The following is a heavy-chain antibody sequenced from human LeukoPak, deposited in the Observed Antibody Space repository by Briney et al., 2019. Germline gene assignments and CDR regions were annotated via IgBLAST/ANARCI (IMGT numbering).Heavy chain of an antibody. CDR1: GGSISSSSYY. CDR3: AGWQQLVNAFDI. V-gene: IGHV4-39*07. D-gene: IGHD6-6*01. Sequence: SETLSLTCAVSGGSISSSSYYWGWIRQPPGQGLDWIGSIYYSGSTYYNPSLQSRVTISVDTSKNQFSLKLSSVTAADTAVYYCAGWQQLVNAFDIWGQGTMVTVS. CDR2: IYYSGST. J-gene: IGHJ3*02.